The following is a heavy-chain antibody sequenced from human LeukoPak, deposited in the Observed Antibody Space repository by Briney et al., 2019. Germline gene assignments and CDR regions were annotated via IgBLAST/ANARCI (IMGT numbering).Heavy chain of an antibody. CDR1: GGSISSGGYY. D-gene: IGHD5-12*01. J-gene: IGHJ5*02. V-gene: IGHV4-30-2*01. CDR3: ARDLGYSGFDWAP. CDR2: IYHSGNT. Sequence: SETLSLTCTVSGGSISSGGYYWSWIRQPPGKGLEWIGYIYHSGNTYYNPTLKSRVTISVDTSKNQFSLNLTSVTAANAAVYYCARDLGYSGFDWAPWGQGTLVTVSS.